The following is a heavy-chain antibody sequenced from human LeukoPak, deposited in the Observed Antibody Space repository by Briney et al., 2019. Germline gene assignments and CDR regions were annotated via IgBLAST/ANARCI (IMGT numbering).Heavy chain of an antibody. D-gene: IGHD2-2*01. CDR2: ISGSGGST. CDR3: AKDLEWLYCSSTSCYGDV. V-gene: IGHV3-23*01. CDR1: GFTFSSYA. J-gene: IGHJ6*04. Sequence: GGSLRLSCAASGFTFSSYAMSWVRQAPGEGLEWVSAISGSGGSTYYADSVKGRFTISRDNSKNTLYLQMNSLRAEDTAVYYCAKDLEWLYCSSTSCYGDVWGKGTTVTISS.